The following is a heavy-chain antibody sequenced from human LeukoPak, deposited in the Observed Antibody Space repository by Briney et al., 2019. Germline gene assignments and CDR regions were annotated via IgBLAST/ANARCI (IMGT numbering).Heavy chain of an antibody. CDR2: ISGDASVS. Sequence: PGGSLRLSCAGSGFTFRFYAMTWVRQAPGKGLEWVSGISGDASVSKHADSVKGRFTISRDNSKNTLYLQMNSLRAEDTAVYYCAKTYGSDYFQYWGQGTLVTVSS. CDR3: AKTYGSDYFQY. J-gene: IGHJ1*01. D-gene: IGHD4-17*01. CDR1: GFTFRFYA. V-gene: IGHV3-23*01.